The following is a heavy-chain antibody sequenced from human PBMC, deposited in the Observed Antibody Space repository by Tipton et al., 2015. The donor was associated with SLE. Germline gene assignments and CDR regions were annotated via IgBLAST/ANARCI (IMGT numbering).Heavy chain of an antibody. J-gene: IGHJ6*03. D-gene: IGHD3-3*01. CDR1: GDSISSGGYY. CDR3: ARVQRFLRVPSFYYYMDV. V-gene: IGHV4-31*03. CDR2: IYSTGST. Sequence: TLSLTCTVSGDSISSGGYYWSWIRQHPGKGLEWIGHIYSTGSTNYNPSLKSRVTISVDTSKNQFSLKMRSVTAADTAVYYCARVQRFLRVPSFYYYMDVWGKGTTVTVSS.